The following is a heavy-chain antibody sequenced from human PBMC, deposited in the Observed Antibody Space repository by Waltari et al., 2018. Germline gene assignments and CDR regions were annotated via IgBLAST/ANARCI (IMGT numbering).Heavy chain of an antibody. J-gene: IGHJ6*02. CDR3: ARASGTPYYYYGMDV. V-gene: IGHV4-28*03. CDR2: IYYSGST. D-gene: IGHD3-3*01. Sequence: QVQLQESGPGLVKPSDTLSLTCAVSGYSISSSNWWGWIRQPPGKGLAWIGYIYYSGSTYYNPSLKSRVTISVDTSKNQFSLKLSSVTAADTAVYYCARASGTPYYYYGMDVWGQGTTVTVSS. CDR1: GYSISSSNW.